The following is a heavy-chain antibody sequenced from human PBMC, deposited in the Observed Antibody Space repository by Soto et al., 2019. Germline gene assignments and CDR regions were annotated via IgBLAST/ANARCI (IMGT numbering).Heavy chain of an antibody. D-gene: IGHD2-21*01. V-gene: IGHV4-59*08. CDR1: GGSISSYY. CDR3: ARLCAYYQSIDP. J-gene: IGHJ5*02. CDR2: IYYSGST. Sequence: LSLTCTVSGGSISSYYWSWIRQPPGKGLEWIGYIYYSGSTNYNPSLKSRVTISVDTSKNQFSLKLSSVTAADTAVYYCARLCAYYQSIDPWGPGTLVTVSS.